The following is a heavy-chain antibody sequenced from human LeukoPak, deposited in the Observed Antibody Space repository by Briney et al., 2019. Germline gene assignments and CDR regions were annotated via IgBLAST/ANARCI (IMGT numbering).Heavy chain of an antibody. D-gene: IGHD6-19*01. V-gene: IGHV3-21*01. CDR1: GFTFSSYA. J-gene: IGHJ4*02. Sequence: GGSLRLSCAASGFTFSSYAMSWVRQAPGKGLEWVSSISSSSSYIYYADSVKGRFTISRDNAKNSLYLQMNSLRAEDTAVYYCAREGLSDFDYWGQGTLVTVSS. CDR3: AREGLSDFDY. CDR2: ISSSSSYI.